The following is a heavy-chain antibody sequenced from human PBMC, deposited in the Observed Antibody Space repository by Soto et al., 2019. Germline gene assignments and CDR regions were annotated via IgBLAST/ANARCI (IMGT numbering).Heavy chain of an antibody. CDR1: GFTFSSYA. CDR3: ANVRGSYYFDY. J-gene: IGHJ4*02. CDR2: ISGSGGST. D-gene: IGHD1-26*01. Sequence: GGSLRLSCAASGFTFSSYAMIWVRQAPGKGLEWVSAISGSGGSTYYADSVKGRFTISRDNSKNTLYLQMNSLRAEDTAVYYCANVRGSYYFDYWGQGTLVTVSS. V-gene: IGHV3-23*01.